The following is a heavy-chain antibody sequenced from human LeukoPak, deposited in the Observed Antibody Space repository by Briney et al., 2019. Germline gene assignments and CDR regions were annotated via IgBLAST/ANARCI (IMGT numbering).Heavy chain of an antibody. CDR3: ARDQYYYDRSGRILFDI. J-gene: IGHJ3*02. CDR1: GFTFSSFW. Sequence: GGSLRLSCAASGFTFSSFWMSWVRQAPGKGLEWVANIKQDGSDKYYVDSVMGRFTVSRDNAKNSLFLQMNSLRAEDTAVYYCARDQYYYDRSGRILFDIWGQGTMVTVSS. D-gene: IGHD3-22*01. V-gene: IGHV3-7*01. CDR2: IKQDGSDK.